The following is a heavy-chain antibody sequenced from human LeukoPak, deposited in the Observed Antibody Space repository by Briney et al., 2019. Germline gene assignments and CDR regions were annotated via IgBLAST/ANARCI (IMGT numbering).Heavy chain of an antibody. CDR2: IYYSGST. J-gene: IGHJ4*02. D-gene: IGHD3-3*01. V-gene: IGHV4-39*07. CDR1: GGSISSSSYY. Sequence: PSETLSLTCTVSGGSISSSSYYWGCIRQPPGKGLEWIGSIYYSGSTYYNPSLKSRVTMSIDTSKNQFSLKLSSVTAADTAVYYCVRGRSFGYYDFWSGSLKGYFDYWGQGTMVTVSS. CDR3: VRGRSFGYYDFWSGSLKGYFDY.